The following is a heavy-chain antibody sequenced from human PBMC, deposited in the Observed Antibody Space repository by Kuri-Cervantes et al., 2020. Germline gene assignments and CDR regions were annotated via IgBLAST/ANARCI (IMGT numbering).Heavy chain of an antibody. Sequence: GGSLRLSCAASGFTFDDYAMHWVRQAPGKGLEWVSVIYSGGSTYYADSVKGRFTISRDNSKNTLYLQMNSLRAEDTAVYYCASHRVGPDYWGQGTLVTVSS. CDR2: IYSGGST. J-gene: IGHJ4*02. CDR3: ASHRVGPDY. CDR1: GFTFDDYA. V-gene: IGHV3-NL1*01. D-gene: IGHD3-10*01.